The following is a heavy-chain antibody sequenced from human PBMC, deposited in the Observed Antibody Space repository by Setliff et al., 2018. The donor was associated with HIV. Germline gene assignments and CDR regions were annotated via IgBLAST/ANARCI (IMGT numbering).Heavy chain of an antibody. CDR2: INPSEGNT. V-gene: IGHV1-18*01. D-gene: IGHD5-18*01. CDR3: ARDLIQPVSDYYFDF. Sequence: ASVKVSCKASGYTFTSYGISWVRQAPGRGLEWLGVINPSEGNTNRAPRFQDRVIVTRDTSTSTVYLEVRRLTSEDTAMYYCARDLIQPVSDYYFDFWGQGTLVTV. J-gene: IGHJ4*02. CDR1: GYTFTSYG.